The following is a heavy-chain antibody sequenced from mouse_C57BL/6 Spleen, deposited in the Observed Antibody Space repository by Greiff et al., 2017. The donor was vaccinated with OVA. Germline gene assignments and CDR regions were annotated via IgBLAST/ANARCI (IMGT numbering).Heavy chain of an antibody. J-gene: IGHJ2*01. CDR3: ARGGYDYEGFDY. CDR1: GYTFTSYW. D-gene: IGHD2-4*01. Sequence: VQLQQSGAELVKPGASVKLSCKASGYTFTSYWMHWVKQRPGQGLEWIGMIHPNSGSTNYNEKFKSKATLTVDKSSSTAYMQLSSLTSEDSAVYYCARGGYDYEGFDYWGQGTTLTVSS. V-gene: IGHV1-64*01. CDR2: IHPNSGST.